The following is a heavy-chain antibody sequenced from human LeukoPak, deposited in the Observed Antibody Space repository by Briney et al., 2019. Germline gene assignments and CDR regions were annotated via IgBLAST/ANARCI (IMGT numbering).Heavy chain of an antibody. CDR3: ARDGSAVAPHDVNWFDP. J-gene: IGHJ5*02. V-gene: IGHV3-21*01. D-gene: IGHD6-19*01. CDR2: ISSSSYI. Sequence: KTGGSLRLSCAASGFTFSSYSMNWVRQAPGKGLKWVSYISSSSYIYYADSVKGRFTISRDNAKNSLYLQMNSLRPEDTAVYYCARDGSAVAPHDVNWFDPWGQGTLVTVSS. CDR1: GFTFSSYS.